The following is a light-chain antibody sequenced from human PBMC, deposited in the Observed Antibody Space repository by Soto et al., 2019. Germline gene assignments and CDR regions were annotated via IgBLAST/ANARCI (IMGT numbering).Light chain of an antibody. CDR2: GVS. Sequence: QSALPQPPSASGSPGQSVSISCTGTSSDIGAYNFVSWYQQHPGKAPRLMIYGVSKRPSGVPDRFSGSKSGNTASLTVSGFQAEDDGDYYCSSYAGSNTYVVFCGGTELTVL. CDR3: SSYAGSNTYVV. J-gene: IGLJ2*01. V-gene: IGLV2-8*01. CDR1: SSDIGAYNF.